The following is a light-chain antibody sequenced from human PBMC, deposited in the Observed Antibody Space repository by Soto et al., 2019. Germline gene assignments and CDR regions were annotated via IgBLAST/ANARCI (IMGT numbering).Light chain of an antibody. CDR1: SSNIGNSY. Sequence: QSVLTQPPSASGTPGQRVTISCSGSSSNIGNSYVYWYQQLPGTAPKLLIYSNNQRPSGVPDRFSGSKSGTSASLAISGLRSEDEADYYCAAWADSLSDPEVVFGGGTQLTVL. CDR2: SNN. J-gene: IGLJ2*01. V-gene: IGLV1-47*02. CDR3: AAWADSLSDPEVV.